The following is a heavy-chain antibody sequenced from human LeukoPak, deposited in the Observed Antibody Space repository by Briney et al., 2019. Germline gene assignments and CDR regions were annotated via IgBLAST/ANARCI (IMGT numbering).Heavy chain of an antibody. CDR3: ARTTYGVFDY. J-gene: IGHJ4*02. CDR1: GDSVSSNSVT. D-gene: IGHD4-17*01. V-gene: IGHV6-1*01. Sequence: SQTLSLTFAISGDSVSSNSVTWTWIRQSPSRGLEWLGRTYYRSKWYNDYAVSVRSRITINPDTSKNQFSLQLNSVTPEDTAVYYCARTTYGVFDYWGQGTLVTVSS. CDR2: TYYRSKWYN.